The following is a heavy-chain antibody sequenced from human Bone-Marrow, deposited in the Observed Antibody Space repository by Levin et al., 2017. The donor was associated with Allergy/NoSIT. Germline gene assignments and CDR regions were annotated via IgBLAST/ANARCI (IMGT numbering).Heavy chain of an antibody. Sequence: GGSLRLSCAASGFTFNTYNMYWVRQAPGKGPEWVALISYHGTDESYADAVKGRFTVSRDNSRNTMYLQMNTLRPDDTAVYYCAKEGVRFEIMGVPYGLDVWGQGTTVTVSS. CDR2: ISYHGTDE. J-gene: IGHJ6*02. CDR3: AKEGVRFEIMGVPYGLDV. D-gene: IGHD2-8*01. V-gene: IGHV3-30-3*01. CDR1: GFTFNTYN.